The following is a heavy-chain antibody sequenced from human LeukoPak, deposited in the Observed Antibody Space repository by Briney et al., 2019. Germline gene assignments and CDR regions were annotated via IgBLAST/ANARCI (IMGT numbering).Heavy chain of an antibody. CDR3: AREGYSYGIDY. J-gene: IGHJ4*02. Sequence: GGSLRLSCAASGFTFRSYEMSLVRQAPGKGLEWVSYISGGDTIYYADSVKGRFTISRDNAKNSLYLQMNSLRVEDTAVYYCAREGYSYGIDYWGQGTLVTVSS. CDR2: ISGGDTI. CDR1: GFTFRSYE. D-gene: IGHD5-18*01. V-gene: IGHV3-48*03.